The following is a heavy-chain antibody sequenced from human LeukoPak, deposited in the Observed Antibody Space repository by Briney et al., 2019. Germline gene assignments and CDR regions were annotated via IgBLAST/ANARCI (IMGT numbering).Heavy chain of an antibody. D-gene: IGHD1-26*01. CDR3: AREGGEGVDY. V-gene: IGHV3-21*01. CDR1: GFTFSSYG. J-gene: IGHJ4*02. Sequence: PGGSLRLSCAASGFTFSSYGIHWVRQAPGKGLEWVSSISSSSSYIYYADSVKGRFTISRDNAKNSLYLQMNSLRAEDTAVYYCAREGGEGVDYWGQGTLVTVSS. CDR2: ISSSSSYI.